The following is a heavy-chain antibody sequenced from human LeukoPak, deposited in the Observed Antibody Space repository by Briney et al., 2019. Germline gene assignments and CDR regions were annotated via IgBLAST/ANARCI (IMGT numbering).Heavy chain of an antibody. Sequence: ASVKVSCKASGYTFTSYYMHWVRQAPGQGLEWMEIINPSGGSTSYAQKFQGRVTMTRDTSTSTVYMELSSLRSEDTAVYYCARGATYCDFWSGYLTHWGQGTLVTVSS. V-gene: IGHV1-46*03. D-gene: IGHD3-3*01. CDR3: ARGATYCDFWSGYLTH. J-gene: IGHJ4*02. CDR2: INPSGGST. CDR1: GYTFTSYY.